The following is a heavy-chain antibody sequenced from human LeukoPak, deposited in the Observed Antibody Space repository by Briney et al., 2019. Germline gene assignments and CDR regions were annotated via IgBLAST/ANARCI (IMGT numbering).Heavy chain of an antibody. CDR2: IWYDGSNK. J-gene: IGHJ4*02. CDR1: GFTFSSYG. Sequence: PGGSLRLSCAASGFTFSSYGMHWVRQAPGKGLEWVAVIWYDGSNKYYADSVKGRFTISRDNSKNTLYLQMNSLKASDTAMYFCARLSPYQLLRGNYFVSWGQGTLVTVSS. D-gene: IGHD3-3*01. V-gene: IGHV3-33*01. CDR3: ARLSPYQLLRGNYFVS.